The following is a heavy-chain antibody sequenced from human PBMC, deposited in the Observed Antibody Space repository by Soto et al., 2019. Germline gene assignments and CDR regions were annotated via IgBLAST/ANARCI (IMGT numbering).Heavy chain of an antibody. CDR3: ATKLVPDVADAFDI. CDR1: GFTFSSYW. V-gene: IGHV3-74*01. D-gene: IGHD6-6*01. J-gene: IGHJ3*02. CDR2: INSDGSST. Sequence: GGSLRLSXAASGFTFSSYWMHWVRQAPGKGLVWVSRINSDGSSTSYADSAKGRFTISRDNAKNTLYLKMNSLRAEDTAVYYCATKLVPDVADAFDIWGQGTMVTVSS.